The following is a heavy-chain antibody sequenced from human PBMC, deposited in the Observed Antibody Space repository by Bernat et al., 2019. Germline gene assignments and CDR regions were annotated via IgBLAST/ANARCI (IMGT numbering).Heavy chain of an antibody. CDR3: AREWGKWELLFWFDP. J-gene: IGHJ5*02. V-gene: IGHV3-30-3*01. D-gene: IGHD1-26*01. CDR1: GFTFSSYA. Sequence: QVQLVESGGGVVQPGRSLRPSCAASGFTFSSYAMHWVRQAPGKGLEWVAVISYDGSNKYYADSVKGRFTISRDNSKNTLYLQMNSLRAEDTAVYYCAREWGKWELLFWFDPWGQGTLVTVSS. CDR2: ISYDGSNK.